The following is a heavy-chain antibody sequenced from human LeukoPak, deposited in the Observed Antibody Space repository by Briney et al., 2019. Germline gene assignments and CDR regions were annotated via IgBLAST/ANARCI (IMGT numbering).Heavy chain of an antibody. Sequence: ASVKVSCKASGYTFTSYYMHWVRQAPGQGLEWMGIINHSGGSTSYAQKFQGRVTMTRDTSTSTVYMELSSLRSEDTAVYYCARDRGYYYDSSGYPDAFDIWGQGTMVTVSS. CDR1: GYTFTSYY. V-gene: IGHV1-46*01. D-gene: IGHD3-22*01. CDR2: INHSGGST. J-gene: IGHJ3*02. CDR3: ARDRGYYYDSSGYPDAFDI.